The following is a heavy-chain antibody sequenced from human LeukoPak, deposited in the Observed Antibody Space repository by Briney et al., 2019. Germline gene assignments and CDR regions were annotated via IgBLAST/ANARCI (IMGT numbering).Heavy chain of an antibody. V-gene: IGHV1-46*01. CDR1: GYTFTSYY. Sequence: ASVKVSCKASGYTFTSYYMHWVRQAPGQGLEWMGIINPSGGSTSYAQKFQGRVTITRDTSASIVYMELSSLRSEDTAVYYCARGIWSDHLVAYFLDSWGQGTLVTVSS. CDR3: ARGIWSDHLVAYFLDS. D-gene: IGHD5-12*01. CDR2: INPSGGST. J-gene: IGHJ4*02.